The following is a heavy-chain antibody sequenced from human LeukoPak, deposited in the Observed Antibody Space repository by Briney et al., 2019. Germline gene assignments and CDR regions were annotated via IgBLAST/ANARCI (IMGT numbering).Heavy chain of an antibody. CDR3: ARELPAAIGDY. J-gene: IGHJ4*02. Sequence: GGSLRLSCAASGFAFSSYAMNWVRQAPGKGLEWVAVISYDGSNKYYADSVKGRFTISRDNSKNTLYLQMNSLRAEDTAVYYCARELPAAIGDYWGQGTLVTVSS. V-gene: IGHV3-30-3*01. D-gene: IGHD2-2*02. CDR1: GFAFSSYA. CDR2: ISYDGSNK.